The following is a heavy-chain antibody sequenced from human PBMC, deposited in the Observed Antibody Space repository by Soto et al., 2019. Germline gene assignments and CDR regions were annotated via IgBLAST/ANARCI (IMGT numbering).Heavy chain of an antibody. CDR2: VYYSGTT. CDR1: VGSFNSGKYY. Sequence: PSETLSLTCTVSVGSFNSGKYYWTWIRQPPGKGLEWMGYVYYSGTTSYNPSLKSRITMSVDTSKNQSSLKVNSVTAADTAVYFCARRTTLVRGTSIVPTWFDPWGQGTLVTVS. CDR3: ARRTTLVRGTSIVPTWFDP. J-gene: IGHJ5*02. D-gene: IGHD3-10*01. V-gene: IGHV4-61*01.